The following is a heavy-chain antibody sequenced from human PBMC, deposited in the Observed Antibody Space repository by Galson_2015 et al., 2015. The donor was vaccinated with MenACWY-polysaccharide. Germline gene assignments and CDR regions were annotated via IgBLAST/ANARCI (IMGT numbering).Heavy chain of an antibody. CDR1: GFTFSSYW. V-gene: IGHV3-74*01. J-gene: IGHJ4*02. CDR2: ISSAGSST. CDR3: ARVPGRYSTDWHHPSYFDY. D-gene: IGHD6-13*01. Sequence: SLRLSCAASGFTFSSYWMHWVRQVPGKGLEWVSRISSAGSSTSYADSVKGRFTISRDNAKNTLHLQMNSLRVEDTAVYYCARVPGRYSTDWHHPSYFDYWGQGPLGTGSS.